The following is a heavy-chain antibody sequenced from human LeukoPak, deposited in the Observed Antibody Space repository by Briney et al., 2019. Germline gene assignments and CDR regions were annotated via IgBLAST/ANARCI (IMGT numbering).Heavy chain of an antibody. CDR1: GFTFSSYG. D-gene: IGHD3-22*01. J-gene: IGHJ4*02. Sequence: PGGSLRLSCAASGFTFSSYGMHWVRQAPGKGLEWVAFIRYDASNKHYADSVKGRFTISRDNSKNTLYLQMNSLRAEDTAVYYCAKVPNYYESSGSVYWGQGTLVTVSS. CDR3: AKVPNYYESSGSVY. CDR2: IRYDASNK. V-gene: IGHV3-30*02.